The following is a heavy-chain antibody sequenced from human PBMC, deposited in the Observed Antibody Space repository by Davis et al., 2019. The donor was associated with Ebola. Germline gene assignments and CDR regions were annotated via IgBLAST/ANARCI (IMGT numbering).Heavy chain of an antibody. Sequence: MPGGSLRLSCTVSGGSISSYYWSWIRQPPGKGLEWIGSIYYSGSTYYNPSLKSRVTISVDTSKNQFSLKLSSVTAADTAVYYCARDRDYYDSSMDVWGKGTTVSVSS. J-gene: IGHJ6*04. V-gene: IGHV4-59*12. CDR1: GGSISSYY. D-gene: IGHD3-22*01. CDR2: IYYSGST. CDR3: ARDRDYYDSSMDV.